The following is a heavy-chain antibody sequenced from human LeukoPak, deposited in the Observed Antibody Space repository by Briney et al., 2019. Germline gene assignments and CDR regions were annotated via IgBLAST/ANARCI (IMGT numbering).Heavy chain of an antibody. CDR3: ARARVPIAVAGLYYFDY. CDR1: GYTFTAYY. V-gene: IGHV1-2*02. J-gene: IGHJ4*02. Sequence: ASVKVSCKASGYTFTAYYIHWLRQAPGQGPEWMGWIKPDSGSSHYAQKFQGRVTMTRDTPSNSAYMDLTRLKSDDTTVYYCARARVPIAVAGLYYFDYWGQGALVTVSS. CDR2: IKPDSGSS. D-gene: IGHD6-19*01.